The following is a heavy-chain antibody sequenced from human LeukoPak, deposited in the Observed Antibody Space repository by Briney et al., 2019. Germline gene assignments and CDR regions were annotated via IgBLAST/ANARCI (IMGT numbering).Heavy chain of an antibody. J-gene: IGHJ3*02. CDR2: IYYSGST. Sequence: SETLSLTCTVSGGSISSSSYYWGWIRQPPGKGLEWIGSIYYSGSTYYNPSLKSRVTISVDTSKNQFSLKLSSVTAADTAVYYCATRFGGPGAFDIWGQGTMVTVSS. V-gene: IGHV4-39*01. CDR1: GGSISSSSYY. CDR3: ATRFGGPGAFDI. D-gene: IGHD3-3*01.